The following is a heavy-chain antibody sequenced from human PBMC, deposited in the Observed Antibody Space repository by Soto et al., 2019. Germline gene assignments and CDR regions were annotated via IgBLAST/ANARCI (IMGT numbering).Heavy chain of an antibody. CDR3: AHSTSTRHYDFWSGPRPDV. J-gene: IGHJ6*02. D-gene: IGHD3-3*01. CDR2: IYWDDDK. V-gene: IGHV2-5*02. CDR1: GFSLSTSGVG. Sequence: SGPTLVNPTQTLTLTCTFSGFSLSTSGVGVGWIRQPPGKALEWLALIYWDDDKRYRPSLKSRLTITKNTSKNQVVLTMTNMDPVDTATYYCAHSTSTRHYDFWSGPRPDVWGQGT.